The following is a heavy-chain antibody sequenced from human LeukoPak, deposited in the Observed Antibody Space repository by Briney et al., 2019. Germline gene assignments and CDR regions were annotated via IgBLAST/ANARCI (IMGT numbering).Heavy chain of an antibody. CDR2: ISENGGTT. Sequence: GGSLRLSCAASGFTFSSYAMSWLRHAPGKGLELVSAISENGGTTYYADSVKGRSTISRDNSKNTLSLQLNSLRAEDTAVYYCAKEGPTGTTKFDYWGQGTLVTVSS. CDR3: AKEGPTGTTKFDY. J-gene: IGHJ4*02. CDR1: GFTFSSYA. V-gene: IGHV3-23*01. D-gene: IGHD1-1*01.